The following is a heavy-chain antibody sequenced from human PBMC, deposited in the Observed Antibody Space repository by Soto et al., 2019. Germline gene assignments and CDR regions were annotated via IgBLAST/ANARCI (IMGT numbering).Heavy chain of an antibody. V-gene: IGHV3-49*03. CDR1: GFTFGDYA. D-gene: IGHD2-2*01. CDR3: TRVLEDCSSTSCAEYYYYYYMDV. CDR2: IRSKAYGGTT. J-gene: IGHJ6*03. Sequence: GGSLRLSCTASGFTFGDYAMSWFRQAPGKGLEWVGFIRSKAYGGTTEYAASVKGRFTISRDDSKSIAYLQMNSLKTEDTAVYYCTRVLEDCSSTSCAEYYYYYYMDVWGKGTTVTVAS.